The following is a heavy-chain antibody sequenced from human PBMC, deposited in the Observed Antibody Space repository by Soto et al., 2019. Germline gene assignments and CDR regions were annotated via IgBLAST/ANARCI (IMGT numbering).Heavy chain of an antibody. Sequence: EVQLLESGGGLVQPGRSLRLSCAASGFTFSNYAMSWVRQAPGQGLDWVSAISGSGGTTYYAGSVKGRFTISRDNSKNTLFLQMNSLRAVDAAVYYCAKFFVETGSNSGWPWSFHYWGQGTLVNVSS. CDR3: AKFFVETGSNSGWPWSFHY. CDR2: ISGSGGTT. J-gene: IGHJ4*02. V-gene: IGHV3-23*01. CDR1: GFTFSNYA. D-gene: IGHD6-25*01.